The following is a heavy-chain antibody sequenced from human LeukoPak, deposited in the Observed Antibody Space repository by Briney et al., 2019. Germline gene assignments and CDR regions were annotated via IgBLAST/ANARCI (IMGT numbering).Heavy chain of an antibody. Sequence: AGGSQRLSCAASGFTFSSYSMNWVRQAPGKGLEWVSSISSSSSYIYYADSVKGRFTISRDNAKNSLYLQMNSLRAEDTAVYYCARDREEATVTTVYWFDPWGQGTLVTVSS. V-gene: IGHV3-21*01. CDR2: ISSSSSYI. CDR3: ARDREEATVTTVYWFDP. D-gene: IGHD4-17*01. CDR1: GFTFSSYS. J-gene: IGHJ5*02.